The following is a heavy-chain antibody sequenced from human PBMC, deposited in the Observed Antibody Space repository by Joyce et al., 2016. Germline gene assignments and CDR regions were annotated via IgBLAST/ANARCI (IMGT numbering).Heavy chain of an antibody. Sequence: QVQLVESGGGVVQPGRSLRLSCAASGLTFSSYGMHWVRQAPGKGLEGVAVMSFDGRKKYYADSVKGRFTISRDNSKDTLYLQMNSLRAEDTAVYYCAKVGYNSGLDHWGQGALVTVSS. CDR2: MSFDGRKK. CDR1: GLTFSSYG. V-gene: IGHV3-30*18. CDR3: AKVGYNSGLDH. D-gene: IGHD6-25*01. J-gene: IGHJ4*02.